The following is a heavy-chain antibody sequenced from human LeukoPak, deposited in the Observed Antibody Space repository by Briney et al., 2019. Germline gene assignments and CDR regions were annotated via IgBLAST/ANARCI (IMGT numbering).Heavy chain of an antibody. V-gene: IGHV4-59*01. J-gene: IGHJ4*02. CDR1: GGSISSYY. CDR3: ARIGGQINWNYLPFDY. D-gene: IGHD1-7*01. Sequence: SETLSLTCTVSGGSISSYYWSWIRQPPGKGLEWIGYIYYSGSTNYNPSLKSRVTISVDTSKNQFSLKLSSVTAADTAVYYCARIGGQINWNYLPFDYWGQGTLVTVSS. CDR2: IYYSGST.